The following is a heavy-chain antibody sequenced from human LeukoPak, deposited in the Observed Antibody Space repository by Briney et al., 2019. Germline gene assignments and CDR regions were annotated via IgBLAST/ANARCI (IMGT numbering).Heavy chain of an antibody. D-gene: IGHD3-22*01. CDR3: GREDYYYDSSGYQIGGWFDP. CDR1: GGTFSSYT. Sequence: GASVKVSCKASGGTFSSYTISWVRQAPGQGLEWMGRIIPILGIANYAQKFQGRVTITADKSMSTAYMELSSLRSEDTAVYYCGREDYYYDSSGYQIGGWFDPWGQGTLVTVSS. V-gene: IGHV1-69*04. J-gene: IGHJ5*02. CDR2: IIPILGIA.